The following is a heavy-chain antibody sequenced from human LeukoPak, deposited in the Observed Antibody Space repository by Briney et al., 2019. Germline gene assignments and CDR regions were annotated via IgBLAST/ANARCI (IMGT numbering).Heavy chain of an antibody. CDR1: GFNFGGYS. Sequence: GGSLRLSCEGSGFNFGGYSMSWVRQAPGKGLEWVSGVLSGGGSTYYADAVKGRFTISRDNSRSTLYLQMNSLRAEDTAVYYCARGDNGGSGWYLTSDWFDPWGQGTLVTVSS. J-gene: IGHJ5*02. CDR3: ARGDNGGSGWYLTSDWFDP. V-gene: IGHV3-23*01. D-gene: IGHD6-19*01. CDR2: VLSGGGST.